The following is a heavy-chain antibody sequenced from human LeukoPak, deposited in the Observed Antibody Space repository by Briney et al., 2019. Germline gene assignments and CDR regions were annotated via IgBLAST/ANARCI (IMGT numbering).Heavy chain of an antibody. CDR3: ASEGRYCSGGSCYEISDY. CDR2: ISAYNGNT. Sequence: ASVKVSCKASGYTFTSYGINWVRQAPGQGLEWMGWISAYNGNTNYAQKLQGRVTMTTDTSTSTAHMELRSLRSDDTAVYYCASEGRYCSGGSCYEISDYWGQGTLVTVSS. D-gene: IGHD2-15*01. J-gene: IGHJ4*02. V-gene: IGHV1-18*01. CDR1: GYTFTSYG.